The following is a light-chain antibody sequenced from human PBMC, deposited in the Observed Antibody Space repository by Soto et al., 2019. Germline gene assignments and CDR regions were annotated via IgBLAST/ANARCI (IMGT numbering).Light chain of an antibody. J-gene: IGKJ1*01. CDR1: QSISSW. CDR3: QQYNTPKT. CDR2: KAS. Sequence: DIQMTQSPSTLSASXGDRVTITCRASQSISSWLAWYQQKPGKAPKLLIYKASSLESGVPSRFSGSGSGTEFTLTISSLQPDDFATYYCQQYNTPKTFGQGTKVDIX. V-gene: IGKV1-5*03.